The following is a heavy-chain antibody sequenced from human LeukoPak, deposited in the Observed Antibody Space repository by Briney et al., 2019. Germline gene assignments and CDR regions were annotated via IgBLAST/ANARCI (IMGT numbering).Heavy chain of an antibody. V-gene: IGHV4-31*03. D-gene: IGHD3-22*01. CDR3: ARARKTTTYYYDSSGYYPHFDY. Sequence: PSETLSLTCTVSGGSISSGGYYWSWIRQHPGKGLEWIGYIYYSGSTYYNPSLKSRVTISVDTSKNQFPLKLSSVTAADTAVYYCARARKTTTYYYDSSGYYPHFDYWGQGTLVTVSS. CDR1: GGSISSGGYY. J-gene: IGHJ4*02. CDR2: IYYSGST.